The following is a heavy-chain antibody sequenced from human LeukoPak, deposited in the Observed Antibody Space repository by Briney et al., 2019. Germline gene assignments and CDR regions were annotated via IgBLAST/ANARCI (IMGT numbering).Heavy chain of an antibody. CDR2: ISSSSSYI. CDR3: ASDTYSSYDY. D-gene: IGHD6-6*01. Sequence: KAGGSLRLSCAASGFTFSSYSMNWVRQAPGKGLECVSSISSSSSYIYYADSVKGRFTISRDNAKNSLYLQMNSLRAEDTAVYYCASDTYSSYDYWGQGTLVTVSS. J-gene: IGHJ4*02. V-gene: IGHV3-21*01. CDR1: GFTFSSYS.